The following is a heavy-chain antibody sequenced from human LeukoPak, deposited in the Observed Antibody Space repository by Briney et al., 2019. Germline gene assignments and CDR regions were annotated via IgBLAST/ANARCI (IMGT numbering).Heavy chain of an antibody. J-gene: IGHJ4*02. V-gene: IGHV3-9*03. CDR2: ISWNSGSI. Sequence: GGSLRLSCAASGFTFDDYAMHWVRQAPGRGLEWVSGISWNSGSIGYADSVKGRFTISRDNAKNSLYLQMNSLRAEDMALYYCAKGAWLVQEYYFDYWGQGTLVTVSS. D-gene: IGHD6-19*01. CDR1: GFTFDDYA. CDR3: AKGAWLVQEYYFDY.